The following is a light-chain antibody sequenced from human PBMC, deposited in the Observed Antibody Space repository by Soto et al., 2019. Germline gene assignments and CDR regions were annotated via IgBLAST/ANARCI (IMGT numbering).Light chain of an antibody. V-gene: IGLV7-46*01. CDR2: DTS. CDR3: LRSYSGARPYVV. Sequence: QAVLTQEPSLTVSPGGTVTLTCGSSTGAVTSGHYPYWFQQKPGQAPRTLIYDTSNKHSWTPARFSGSLLGGKAALTLSGAQPEDEAEYYCLRSYSGARPYVVFGGGTKLTVL. CDR1: TGAVTSGHY. J-gene: IGLJ2*01.